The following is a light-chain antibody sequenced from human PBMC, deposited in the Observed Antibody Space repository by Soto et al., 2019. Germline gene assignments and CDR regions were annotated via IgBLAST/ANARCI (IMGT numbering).Light chain of an antibody. CDR1: SSNIGSNT. CDR2: INN. CDR3: AAWDDSRNGYV. V-gene: IGLV1-44*01. Sequence: QSVLTQPPSASGTPGQRVTISCSGSSSNIGSNTVNWFQHLPGTAPKLLIYINNQRPSGVPDRFSGSKSGTSAYLAISGLQSEDEADYYCAAWDDSRNGYVFGTGTKVTVL. J-gene: IGLJ1*01.